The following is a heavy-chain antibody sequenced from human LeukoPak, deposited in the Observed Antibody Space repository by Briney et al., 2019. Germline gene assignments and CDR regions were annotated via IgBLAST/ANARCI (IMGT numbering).Heavy chain of an antibody. V-gene: IGHV3-48*01. CDR3: AREPHGGSGTYVYYYYYYMDV. D-gene: IGHD3-10*01. CDR2: ISSSSTI. Sequence: GGSLRRSCAASGFTFSSYSMNWVRQAPGKGLEWVSYISSSSTIYYADSVKGRFTTSRDNAKNSLYLQMSSLRAEDTAVYYCAREPHGGSGTYVYYYYYYMDVWGKGTTVTVS. CDR1: GFTFSSYS. J-gene: IGHJ6*03.